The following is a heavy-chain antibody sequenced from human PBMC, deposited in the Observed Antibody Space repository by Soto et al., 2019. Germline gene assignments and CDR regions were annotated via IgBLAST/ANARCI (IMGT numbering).Heavy chain of an antibody. CDR2: IYYSGST. D-gene: IGHD1-26*01. V-gene: IGHV4-59*01. CDR3: ARDYSGSSSYYYYGMDV. J-gene: IGHJ6*02. Sequence: PSETLSLTCTVSGGSISSYYWSWIRQPPGKGLEWIGYIYYSGSTNYNPSLKSRVTISVDTSKNQFSLKLSSVTAADTAVYYCARDYSGSSSYYYYGMDVWGQGTTVTVSS. CDR1: GGSISSYY.